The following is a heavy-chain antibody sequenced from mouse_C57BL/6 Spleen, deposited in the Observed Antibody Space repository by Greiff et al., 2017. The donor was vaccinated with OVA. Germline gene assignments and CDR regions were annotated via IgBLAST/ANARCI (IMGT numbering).Heavy chain of an antibody. Sequence: VKLVESGPGLVAPSQSLSITCTVSGFSFTSYGVDWVRQSPGKGLEWLGVIWGVGSTNYNSAPKSSLSISNDNSKGQFFLKMNSLHTDDTAMYYCARDYYSSSYYAMDYWGQGTSVTVSS. CDR1: GFSFTSYG. CDR2: IWGVGST. J-gene: IGHJ4*01. V-gene: IGHV2-6*01. D-gene: IGHD1-1*01. CDR3: ARDYYSSSYYAMDY.